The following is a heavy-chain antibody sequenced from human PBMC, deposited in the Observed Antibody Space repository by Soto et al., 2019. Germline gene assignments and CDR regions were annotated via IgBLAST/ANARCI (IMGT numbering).Heavy chain of an antibody. Sequence: QVQLVQSGAEVRKPGASVRVSCKAFGYTFDAFDIHWVRQATGQGLELMGWMNPYTGETAYTQTFRGRVSMTRDTSVSTAYMELTSLTSEDSAIYFCVRQAGGASTPVDDYWGQGTLVTVSS. J-gene: IGHJ4*02. V-gene: IGHV1-8*01. CDR2: MNPYTGET. D-gene: IGHD2-15*01. CDR3: VRQAGGASTPVDDY. CDR1: GYTFDAFD.